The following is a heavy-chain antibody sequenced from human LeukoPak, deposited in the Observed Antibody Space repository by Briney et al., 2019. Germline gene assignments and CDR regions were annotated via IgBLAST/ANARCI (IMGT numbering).Heavy chain of an antibody. D-gene: IGHD2-8*02. CDR1: GFSFSNYG. Sequence: GGSLRLSCAASGFSFSNYGMHWVRQAPGKGLEWVAFIRYDETNQYYADSVKGRFTISRDNSKNTLYLQMNSLRAEDTAIYYCATYRQVLLPFESWGQGTLVTVSS. J-gene: IGHJ4*02. V-gene: IGHV3-30*02. CDR3: ATYRQVLLPFES. CDR2: IRYDETNQ.